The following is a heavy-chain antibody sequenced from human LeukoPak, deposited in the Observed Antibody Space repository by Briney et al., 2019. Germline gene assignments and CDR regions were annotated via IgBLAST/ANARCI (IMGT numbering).Heavy chain of an antibody. J-gene: IGHJ4*02. Sequence: PGGSLRLSCAASGIIFTDYYMDWVRQAPGKGLEWIGRVTNQAASYTTQYAASVRGRFTISRDDSKNSVYLQMNSLKTEDTAVYYCAVYSSGYYSFFDAWGQGTLVTVS. V-gene: IGHV3-72*01. D-gene: IGHD3-22*01. CDR2: VTNQAASYTT. CDR3: AVYSSGYYSFFDA. CDR1: GIIFTDYY.